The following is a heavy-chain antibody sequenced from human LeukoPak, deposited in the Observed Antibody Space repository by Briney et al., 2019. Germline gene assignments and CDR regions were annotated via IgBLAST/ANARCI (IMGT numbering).Heavy chain of an antibody. CDR3: ARGGGLGPGSYPYYMDV. V-gene: IGHV4-59*01. D-gene: IGHD1-26*01. Sequence: PSETLSLTCTVSGGSISSYYWSWIRQPPGKGLEWIGYIYYSGSTNYNPSLKSRVTISVDTSKNQFSLKLSSVTAADTAVYYCARGGGLGPGSYPYYMDVWGKGTTVTVSS. CDR2: IYYSGST. CDR1: GGSISSYY. J-gene: IGHJ6*03.